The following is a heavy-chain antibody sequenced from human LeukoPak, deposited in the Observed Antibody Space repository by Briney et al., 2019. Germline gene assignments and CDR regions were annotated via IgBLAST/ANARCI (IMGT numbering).Heavy chain of an antibody. CDR3: AGGEYYYDSHWFDP. V-gene: IGHV4-59*02. Sequence: SETLSLTCTGYGVTVSSYYWRWIRPPPGKGLEWLGYIYYGGSTNYNTSLKSRFTIAVDTSKNQFCLKLSSVTAADTAVYYCAGGEYYYDSHWFDPWGQGTLVTVSS. CDR2: IYYGGST. D-gene: IGHD3-22*01. J-gene: IGHJ5*02. CDR1: GVTVSSYY.